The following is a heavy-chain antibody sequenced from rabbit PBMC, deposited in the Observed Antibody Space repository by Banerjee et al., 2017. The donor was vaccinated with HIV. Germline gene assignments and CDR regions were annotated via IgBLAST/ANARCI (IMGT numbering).Heavy chain of an antibody. CDR3: ARGGDDYGDSWTRLDL. CDR1: GFSFSSSD. Sequence: QEQLEESGGGLVQPEGSLTLTCTASGFSFSSSDYMCWVRQAPGEGLEWIGTIHAGDGGTYYANWVNGRFTISSDNAQNTVDLQMNSLTAADTATYFCARGGDDYGDSWTRLDLWGPGTLVTVS. V-gene: IGHV1S47*01. D-gene: IGHD2-1*01. CDR2: IHAGDGGT. J-gene: IGHJ3*01.